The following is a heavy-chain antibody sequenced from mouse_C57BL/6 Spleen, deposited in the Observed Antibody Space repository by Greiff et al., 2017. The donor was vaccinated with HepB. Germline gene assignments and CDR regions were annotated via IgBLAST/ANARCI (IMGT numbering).Heavy chain of an antibody. V-gene: IGHV1-7*01. CDR1: GYTFTSYW. J-gene: IGHJ4*01. Sequence: QVQLKESGAELAKPGASVKLSCKASGYTFTSYWMHWVKQRPGQGLEWIGYINPSSGYTKYNQKFKDKATLTADKSSSTAYMQLSSLTYEDSAVYYCASITTVVANYAMDYWGQRTSVTVSS. CDR3: ASITTVVANYAMDY. D-gene: IGHD1-1*01. CDR2: INPSSGYT.